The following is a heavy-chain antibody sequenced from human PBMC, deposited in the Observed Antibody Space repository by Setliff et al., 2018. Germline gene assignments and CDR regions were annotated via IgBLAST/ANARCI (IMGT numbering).Heavy chain of an antibody. CDR2: IIPILETT. D-gene: IGHD3-16*02. CDR3: ARDPLYRENLSRVFDF. Sequence: SVKVSCKVSGGAFSNYGLSWVRQAPGQGLVWMGRIIPILETTNYAQNFQGRVTLTTDTSTTTAYMELRSLRSDDTAVYYCARDPLYRENLSRVFDFWGQGTMVTVSS. J-gene: IGHJ3*01. V-gene: IGHV1-69*04. CDR1: GGAFSNYG.